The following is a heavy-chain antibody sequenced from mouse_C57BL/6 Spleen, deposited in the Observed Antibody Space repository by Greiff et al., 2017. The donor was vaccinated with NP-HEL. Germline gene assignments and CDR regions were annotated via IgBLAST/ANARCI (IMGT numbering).Heavy chain of an antibody. CDR3: AKTAQATPYTMDY. J-gene: IGHJ4*01. D-gene: IGHD3-2*02. CDR2: INPNNGGT. Sequence: EVKLHQSGPELVKPGASVKISCKASGYTFTDYYMNWVKQSHGKSLEWIGDINPNNGGTSYNQKFKGKATLTVDKSSSTAYMELRSLTSEDSAVYYCAKTAQATPYTMDYWGQGTSVTVSS. CDR1: GYTFTDYY. V-gene: IGHV1-26*01.